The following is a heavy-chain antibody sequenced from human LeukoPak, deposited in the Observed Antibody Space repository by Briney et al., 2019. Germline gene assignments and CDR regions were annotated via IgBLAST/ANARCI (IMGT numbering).Heavy chain of an antibody. CDR2: FYYCGST. Sequence: ETLSLPCTVWIGFISIYYWRGLPDPRGRAVEGIVHFYYCGSTNYKPSLKSRVTISVDTSKNQFSLKLSYVTAADTAVYYCARVKEDIVVEAQNYCGMDVWGKGTTVTVSS. CDR1: IGFISIYY. J-gene: IGHJ6*04. CDR3: ARVKEDIVVEAQNYCGMDV. D-gene: IGHD2-2*01. V-gene: IGHV4-59*01.